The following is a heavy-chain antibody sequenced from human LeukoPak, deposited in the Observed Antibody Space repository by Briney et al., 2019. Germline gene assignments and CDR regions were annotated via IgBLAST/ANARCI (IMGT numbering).Heavy chain of an antibody. CDR1: GASVSSSH. CDR2: LSYTGKT. V-gene: IGHV4-59*02. D-gene: IGHD2/OR15-2a*01. Sequence: PSETLSLTCVVSGASVSSSHWNWIRHRPGKGLEWLGCLSYTGKTNYNPSLTSRVTMSLDPCKNQVALKLRSVAAAETAVYYWSEGYFEPFDHWGQGTLVTVSS. J-gene: IGHJ4*02. CDR3: SEGYFEPFDH.